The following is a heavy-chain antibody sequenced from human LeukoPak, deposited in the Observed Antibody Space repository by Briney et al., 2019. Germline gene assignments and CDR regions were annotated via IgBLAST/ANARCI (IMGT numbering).Heavy chain of an antibody. D-gene: IGHD3-10*01. J-gene: IGHJ3*02. CDR2: ISSSSSYI. CDR3: ARDTHYYGSGSPAFDI. Sequence: GGSLRLSCAASGFTFSSYSMNWVRQAPGKGLEWVSSISSSSSYIYYADSVKGRFTISRDNAKNTLYLQMNSLRAEDTAVYYCARDTHYYGSGSPAFDIWGQGTMVTVSS. CDR1: GFTFSSYS. V-gene: IGHV3-21*01.